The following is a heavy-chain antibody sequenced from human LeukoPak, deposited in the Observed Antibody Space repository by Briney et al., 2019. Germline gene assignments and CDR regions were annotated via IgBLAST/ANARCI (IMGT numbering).Heavy chain of an antibody. CDR3: ARAALRFLEWLFDVGRYGY. V-gene: IGHV3-30-3*01. CDR1: GFTFSSYA. D-gene: IGHD3-3*01. Sequence: GGSLRLSCAASGFTFSSYAMHWVRQAPGKGLEWVAVISYDGSNKYYADSVKGRFTISRDNSKNTLYLQMNSLRAEDTAVYYCARAALRFLEWLFDVGRYGYWGQGTLVTVSS. CDR2: ISYDGSNK. J-gene: IGHJ4*02.